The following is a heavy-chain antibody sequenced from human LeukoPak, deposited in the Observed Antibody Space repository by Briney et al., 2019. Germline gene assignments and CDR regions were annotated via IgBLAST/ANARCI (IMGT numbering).Heavy chain of an antibody. CDR2: INSDGSST. V-gene: IGHV3-74*01. Sequence: GGSLRLSCAASGFTFSSYWMHWVRQAPGKGLVWVSRINSDGSSTSYADSVKGRFTISRDNAKNTLYLQMNSLRAEDTAVYHCASLTVATGYYGMDVWGQGTTVTVSS. J-gene: IGHJ6*02. CDR1: GFTFSSYW. CDR3: ASLTVATGYYGMDV. D-gene: IGHD4-17*01.